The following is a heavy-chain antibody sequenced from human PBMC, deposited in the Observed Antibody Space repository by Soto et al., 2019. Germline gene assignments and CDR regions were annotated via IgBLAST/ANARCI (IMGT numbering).Heavy chain of an antibody. V-gene: IGHV4-4*08. CDR2: MYKTGST. J-gene: IGHJ5*01. Sequence: NPSETLSLTCTVSGGSISGYYWSWIRQPPGKGLEWIGYMYKTGSTVYNPSFKSRVTISVDTSKNQFSLKLSSVTAADTAVYYCGSSYWFDYWGQGTLVTVSS. CDR1: GGSISGYY. CDR3: GSSYWFDY.